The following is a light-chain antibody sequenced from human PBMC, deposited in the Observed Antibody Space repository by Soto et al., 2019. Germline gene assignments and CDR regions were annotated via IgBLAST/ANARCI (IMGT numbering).Light chain of an antibody. Sequence: QSVLTPPRSVSGSPGQSVTISCTGTSSDVGGYNYVSWYQQHPGKAPKLMIYDVSKRPSGVPDRFSGSKSGNTASLTISGLQAEDEADYYCCSYAGSSTLVFGGGTKLTGL. CDR1: SSDVGGYNY. V-gene: IGLV2-11*01. J-gene: IGLJ2*01. CDR2: DVS. CDR3: CSYAGSSTLV.